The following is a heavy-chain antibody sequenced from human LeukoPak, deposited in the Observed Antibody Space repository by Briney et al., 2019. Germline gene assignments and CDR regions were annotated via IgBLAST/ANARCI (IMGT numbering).Heavy chain of an antibody. D-gene: IGHD2-2*01. CDR1: GYTFTDYY. Sequence: GSVKVSCKASGYTFTDYYIHWVRQAPGQGLEWMGWIVPHSGGTNYAENYQGRITMTRDTSISTAYMELSSLRSDDTAVYYCARNAYCDSTNCYAWFDPWGQGTLVTVSS. CDR3: ARNAYCDSTNCYAWFDP. J-gene: IGHJ5*02. V-gene: IGHV1-2*02. CDR2: IVPHSGGT.